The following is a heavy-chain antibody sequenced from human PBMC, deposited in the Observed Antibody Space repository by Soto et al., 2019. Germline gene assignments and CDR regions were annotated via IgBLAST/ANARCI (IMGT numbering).Heavy chain of an antibody. CDR1: ELTFSNYE. CDR2: ISYTGSTI. J-gene: IGHJ4*02. Sequence: GGSLRLSCVVSELTFSNYEMNWVRQAPGKGLEWVSYISYTGSTIYYADSVRGRFTISRDNSKNSLYLQMNSLRAEDTAVYYCARGLRNYYDRSGLHYWGQGTLVTVSS. V-gene: IGHV3-48*03. D-gene: IGHD3-22*01. CDR3: ARGLRNYYDRSGLHY.